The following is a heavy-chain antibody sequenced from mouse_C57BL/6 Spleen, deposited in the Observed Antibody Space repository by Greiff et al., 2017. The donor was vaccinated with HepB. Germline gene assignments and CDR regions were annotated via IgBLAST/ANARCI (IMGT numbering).Heavy chain of an antibody. CDR1: GFNIKDDY. Sequence: EVKLQQSGAELVRPGASVKLSCTASGFNIKDDYMHWVKQRPEQGLEWIGWIDPENGDTEYASKFQGKATITADTSSNTAYLQLSSLTSEDTAVYYCTTSSIYESLFAYWGQGTLVTVSA. CDR3: TTSSIYESLFAY. D-gene: IGHD2-3*01. V-gene: IGHV14-4*01. J-gene: IGHJ3*01. CDR2: IDPENGDT.